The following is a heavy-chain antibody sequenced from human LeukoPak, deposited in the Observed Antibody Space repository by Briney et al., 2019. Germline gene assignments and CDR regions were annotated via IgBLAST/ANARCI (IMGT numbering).Heavy chain of an antibody. CDR2: ISGGSDTT. V-gene: IGHV3-23*01. D-gene: IGHD3-9*01. Sequence: GGSLRLSCEASGFTFSSYGITWVRQAPGKGLEWVSGISGGSDTTHYAASVKGRFTISRDNSKNTLYLQMNSLRAEDTALYYCARDLDWGAFDAWGQGTLVTVSS. J-gene: IGHJ5*02. CDR1: GFTFSSYG. CDR3: ARDLDWGAFDA.